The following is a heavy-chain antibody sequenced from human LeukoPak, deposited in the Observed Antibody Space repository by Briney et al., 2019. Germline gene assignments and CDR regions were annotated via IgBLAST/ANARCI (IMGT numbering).Heavy chain of an antibody. CDR2: IRYDGSNK. D-gene: IGHD5-18*01. J-gene: IGHJ4*02. Sequence: GGSLRLSCAASGFTFSSYGMHWVRQAPGKGLEWVAFIRYDGSNKYYADSVKGRFTISRDNSKNTLYLQMNSLRAEDTAVYYCAKWHQEAERTGRDLVDTAMPHDYWGQGTLVTVSS. CDR1: GFTFSSYG. V-gene: IGHV3-30*02. CDR3: AKWHQEAERTGRDLVDTAMPHDY.